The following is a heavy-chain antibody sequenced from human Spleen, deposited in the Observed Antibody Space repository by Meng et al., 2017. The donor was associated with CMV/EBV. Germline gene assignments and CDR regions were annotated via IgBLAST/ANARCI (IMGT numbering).Heavy chain of an antibody. CDR3: ARGYSYGSGEFDY. J-gene: IGHJ4*02. D-gene: IGHD3-10*01. CDR2: INPNSGGT. Sequence: ASVKVSCKASGYTFTGYYMHWVRQAPGQGLEWMGWINPNSGGTNYAQKFQGRVAMTRDTSITTVYMQLSRLRSDDTAVYYCARGYSYGSGEFDYWGQGTLVTVSS. CDR1: GYTFTGYY. V-gene: IGHV1-2*02.